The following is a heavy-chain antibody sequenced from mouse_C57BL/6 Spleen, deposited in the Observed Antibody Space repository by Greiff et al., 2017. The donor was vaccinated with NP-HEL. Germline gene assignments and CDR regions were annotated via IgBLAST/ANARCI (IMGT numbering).Heavy chain of an antibody. D-gene: IGHD2-2*01. Sequence: QVQLQQSGAELVMPGASVKLSCKASGYTFTSYWMHWVKQRPGQGLEWIGEIDPSDSYTNYNQKFKGKSTLTVDKSSSTAYMQLSSLTSEDSAVYYCARGLPPYAMDYWGQGTSVTVSS. CDR2: IDPSDSYT. J-gene: IGHJ4*01. V-gene: IGHV1-69*01. CDR3: ARGLPPYAMDY. CDR1: GYTFTSYW.